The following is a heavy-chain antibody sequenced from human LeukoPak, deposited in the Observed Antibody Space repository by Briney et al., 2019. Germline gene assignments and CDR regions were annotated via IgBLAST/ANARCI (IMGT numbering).Heavy chain of an antibody. D-gene: IGHD3-22*01. V-gene: IGHV4-59*08. CDR2: IYYSGST. J-gene: IGHJ4*02. Sequence: SETLSLTCTVSGGSISSYYWSWIRQPPGKGPEWIGYIYYSGSTNYNPSLKSRVTISVDTSKNQFSLKLSSVTAADTAVYYCARFGPYYYDSSGYSFDYWGQGTLVTVSS. CDR1: GGSISSYY. CDR3: ARFGPYYYDSSGYSFDY.